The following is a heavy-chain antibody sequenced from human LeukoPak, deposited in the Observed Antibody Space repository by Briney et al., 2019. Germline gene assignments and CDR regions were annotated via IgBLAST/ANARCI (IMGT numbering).Heavy chain of an antibody. CDR3: ARDKAVAGHPFDY. Sequence: RGSLRLFCAASGFTFSSYSINWVRQDPRKGLEWVSSISTSSSYIYYADPVKGRFTISRDNAKNSLYLQMNSLRAEDTAVYYCARDKAVAGHPFDYWGQGTLVTVSS. J-gene: IGHJ4*02. V-gene: IGHV3-21*01. CDR2: ISTSSSYI. CDR1: GFTFSSYS. D-gene: IGHD6-19*01.